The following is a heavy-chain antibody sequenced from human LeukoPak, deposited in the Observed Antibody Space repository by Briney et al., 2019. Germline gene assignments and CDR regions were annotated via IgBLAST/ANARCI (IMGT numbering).Heavy chain of an antibody. CDR3: AKSPTTTLDSSGYYDY. D-gene: IGHD3-22*01. V-gene: IGHV3-43D*04. CDR2: ISWDGGST. Sequence: GGSLRLPCAALGSTFDDYAMHWVRQAPGKGLEWVSLISWDGGSTYYADSVKGRFTISRDNSKNSLYLQMNSLRAEDTALYYCAKSPTTTLDSSGYYDYWGQGTLVTVSS. CDR1: GSTFDDYA. J-gene: IGHJ4*02.